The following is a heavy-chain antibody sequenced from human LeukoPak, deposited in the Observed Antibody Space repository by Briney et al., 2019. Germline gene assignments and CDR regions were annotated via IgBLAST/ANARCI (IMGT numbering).Heavy chain of an antibody. V-gene: IGHV1-2*02. CDR1: GYTFIGYS. J-gene: IGHJ6*02. CDR3: ARSHYSGSGSYLHGTDV. Sequence: ASVNVSRKASGYTFIGYSIHWVRQAPGQGLEWMGWIDPNSGLLRYAQKIQGRVTMTRDTSISTAYMEVSGLRSDDTAVYYCARSHYSGSGSYLHGTDVWGQGTTVSVSS. CDR2: IDPNSGLL. D-gene: IGHD3-10*01.